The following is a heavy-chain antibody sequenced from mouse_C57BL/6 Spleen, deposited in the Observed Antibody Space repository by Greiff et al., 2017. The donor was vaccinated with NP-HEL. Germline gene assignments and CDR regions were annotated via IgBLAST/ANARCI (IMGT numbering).Heavy chain of an antibody. J-gene: IGHJ3*01. CDR1: GYTFTDYY. CDR3: AREHYDYDSWFAY. D-gene: IGHD2-4*01. V-gene: IGHV1-26*01. CDR2: INPNNGGT. Sequence: EVQLQQSGPELVKPGASVKISCKASGYTFTDYYMNWVKQSHGKSLEWIGDINPNNGGTSYNQKFKGKATLTVDKSSSTAYMELRSLTSEDSAVYYCAREHYDYDSWFAYWGQGTLVTVSA.